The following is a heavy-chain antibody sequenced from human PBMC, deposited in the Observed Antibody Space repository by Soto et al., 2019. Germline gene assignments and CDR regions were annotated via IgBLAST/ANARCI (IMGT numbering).Heavy chain of an antibody. Sequence: QVQLVQSGAEVKKPGSSVKVSCKASGGTFSSYAISWVRQAPGQGLEWMGGTIPIFGTANYAQKFQGRVTIXEDPSXXTAYMELSSLRSEDTAVYYCARIEMATINVDYFDYWGQGTLVTVSS. CDR2: TIPIFGTA. CDR1: GGTFSSYA. D-gene: IGHD5-12*01. J-gene: IGHJ4*02. CDR3: ARIEMATINVDYFDY. V-gene: IGHV1-69*12.